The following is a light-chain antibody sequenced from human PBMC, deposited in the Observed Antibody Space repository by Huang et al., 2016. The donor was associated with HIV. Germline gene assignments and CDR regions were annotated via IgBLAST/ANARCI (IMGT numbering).Light chain of an antibody. CDR1: QNINNN. V-gene: IGKV3-15*01. Sequence: VMTQSPASLPVSPGDRATLFCRARQNINNNLAWYQKRPGQAPRLLIYGASTRATGVPPRFSGSGSGTNFTLTISSLQSEDFAVYYCQQYGDWARTFGQGTKVEV. J-gene: IGKJ1*01. CDR2: GAS. CDR3: QQYGDWART.